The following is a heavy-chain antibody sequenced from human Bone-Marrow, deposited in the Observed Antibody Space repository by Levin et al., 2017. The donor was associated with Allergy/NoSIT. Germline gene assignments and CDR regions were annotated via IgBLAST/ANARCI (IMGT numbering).Heavy chain of an antibody. CDR3: ARGYYYVDV. CDR1: GYMFTTYA. Sequence: PGASVKVSCKASGYMFTTYALHWVRQAPGQSLEWMGWSNAGNGKTTYSKKFEGRVTITRDTVASTAYMDLNNLTSEDTAVYFCARGYYYVDVWGTGTPVIVSS. CDR2: SNAGNGKT. J-gene: IGHJ6*03. D-gene: IGHD5-12*01. V-gene: IGHV1-3*01.